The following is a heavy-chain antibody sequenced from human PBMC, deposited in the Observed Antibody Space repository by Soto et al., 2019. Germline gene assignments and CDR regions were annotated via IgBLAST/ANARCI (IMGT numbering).Heavy chain of an antibody. CDR3: ARKSSGYPDDY. D-gene: IGHD3-22*01. CDR1: GYTFSSYG. J-gene: IGHJ4*02. CDR2: ISGDNAKT. Sequence: QVQLVQSGGAVKKPGASVKVSCKASGYTFSSYGIIWVRQAPGQGLEWVGWISGDNAKTNYAQKLQGRVTMTTDKSTSTAYMELRSLKSDDTAVYYSARKSSGYPDDYWGQGTLVTVSS. V-gene: IGHV1-18*01.